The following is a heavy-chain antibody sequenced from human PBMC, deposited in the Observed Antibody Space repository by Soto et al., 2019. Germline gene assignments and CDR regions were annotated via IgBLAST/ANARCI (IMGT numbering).Heavy chain of an antibody. V-gene: IGHV1-18*01. CDR2: ISAYNGNT. Sequence: ASVKVSWKASGYNFTSYGISWVRLAPGQRVEGLGWISAYNGNTNYAQKLQGRVTMTTDTSTSTAYMELRSLRSDDTAVYYCARVRMPAAMHVGYYYYYMDVWGQGTTVTVSS. D-gene: IGHD2-2*01. J-gene: IGHJ6*03. CDR3: ARVRMPAAMHVGYYYYYMDV. CDR1: GYNFTSYG.